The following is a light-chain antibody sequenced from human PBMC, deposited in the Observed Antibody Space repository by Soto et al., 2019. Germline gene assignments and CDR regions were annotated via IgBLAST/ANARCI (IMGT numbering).Light chain of an antibody. V-gene: IGKV1-5*03. J-gene: IGKJ1*01. CDR1: QSISAW. Sequence: DIQMTQSPSTLSASVGDRVSINCRASQSISAWLAWYQQKPGKAPRLLIYKASTLEIGVPSRFSGSGSGTEFTLTISSLQPDDVATYYCQQLNSYPRTFGQGTKVDIK. CDR3: QQLNSYPRT. CDR2: KAS.